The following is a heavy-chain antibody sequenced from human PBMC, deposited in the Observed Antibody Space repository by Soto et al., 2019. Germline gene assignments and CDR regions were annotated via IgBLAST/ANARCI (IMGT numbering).Heavy chain of an antibody. CDR3: ARGELELTYYYYGMDV. CDR2: IYYSGST. Sequence: SETLSLTCTVSGGSISSYYWSWIRQPPGKGLEWIGYIYYSGSTNYNPSLKSRVTISVDTSKNQFSLKLSSVTAADTAVYYCARGELELTYYYYGMDVWGQGTTVTVSS. V-gene: IGHV4-59*01. CDR1: GGSISSYY. J-gene: IGHJ6*02. D-gene: IGHD1-1*01.